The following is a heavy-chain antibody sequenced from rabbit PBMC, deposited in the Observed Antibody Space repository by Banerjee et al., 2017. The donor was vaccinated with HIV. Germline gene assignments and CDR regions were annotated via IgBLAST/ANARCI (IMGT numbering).Heavy chain of an antibody. Sequence: QEQLMESGGGLVQPGGSLKLSCKASGFDFSRTGVSWVRQAPGKGLEWIGYIDLLFGTTYYANWANGRFTISSHSAQNTLYLQLHSLTAADTATYFCVRGASGSGYYSLWGPGTLVTVS. V-gene: IGHV1S47*01. J-gene: IGHJ4*01. CDR1: GFDFSRTG. D-gene: IGHD1-1*01. CDR3: VRGASGSGYYSL. CDR2: IDLLFGTT.